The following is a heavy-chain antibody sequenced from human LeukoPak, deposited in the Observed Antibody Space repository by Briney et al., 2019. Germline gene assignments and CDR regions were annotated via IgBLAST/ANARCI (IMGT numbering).Heavy chain of an antibody. CDR1: GGSFSGYY. CDR2: INHSGST. Sequence: SETLSLTCAVYGGSFSGYYWSWIRQPPGKGQEWIGEINHSGSTNYNPSLKSRVTISVDTSKNQFSLKLSSVTAADTAVYYCASKSVYGYPNRYFDYWGQGTLVTVSS. D-gene: IGHD5-24*01. J-gene: IGHJ4*02. V-gene: IGHV4-34*01. CDR3: ASKSVYGYPNRYFDY.